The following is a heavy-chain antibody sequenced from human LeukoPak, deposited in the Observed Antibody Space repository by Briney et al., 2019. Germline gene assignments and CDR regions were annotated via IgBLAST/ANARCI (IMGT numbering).Heavy chain of an antibody. J-gene: IGHJ4*02. CDR2: ISNNGGAT. D-gene: IGHD2-15*01. V-gene: IGHV3-23*01. CDR1: AFTFSNFA. Sequence: PGRSLRLSCAASAFTFSNFAMSWVRQAPGGWLEWVSAISNNGGATIYADSMKGRFTISRENSKNTLFVQMSSLRAEDTAVYHCARQLGYCSDGSCYFDSWGQGTLVTVSS. CDR3: ARQLGYCSDGSCYFDS.